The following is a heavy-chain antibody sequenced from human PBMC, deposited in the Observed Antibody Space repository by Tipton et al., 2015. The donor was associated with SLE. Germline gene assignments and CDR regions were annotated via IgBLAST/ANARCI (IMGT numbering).Heavy chain of an antibody. CDR1: GGSISSSSYY. V-gene: IGHV4-39*07. D-gene: IGHD3-3*01. Sequence: LRLSCTVSGGSISSSSYYWGWIRQPPGKGLEWIGSIYYSGSTYYNPSLKSRVTISVDTSKNQFSLKLSSVTAADTAVYYCARGYYDFWSGYYRGAFDIWGQGTMVTVSS. CDR3: ARGYYDFWSGYYRGAFDI. CDR2: IYYSGST. J-gene: IGHJ3*02.